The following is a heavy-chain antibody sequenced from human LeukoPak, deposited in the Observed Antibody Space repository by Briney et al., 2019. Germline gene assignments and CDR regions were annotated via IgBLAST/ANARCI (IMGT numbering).Heavy chain of an antibody. V-gene: IGHV1-18*01. CDR3: ARDLRYYDILTGYYYFDY. D-gene: IGHD3-9*01. J-gene: IGHJ4*02. Sequence: GASVKVSCKASGYTFTSYGISWVRQAPGQGLEWMGRISAYNGNTNYAQKLQGRVTMTTDTSTSTAYMELRSLRSDDTAVYYCARDLRYYDILTGYYYFDYWGQGTLVTVSS. CDR1: GYTFTSYG. CDR2: ISAYNGNT.